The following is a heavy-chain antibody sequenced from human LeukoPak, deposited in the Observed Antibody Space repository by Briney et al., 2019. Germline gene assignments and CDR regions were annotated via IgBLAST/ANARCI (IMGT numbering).Heavy chain of an antibody. Sequence: SVKVSCKASGYTFTSYDINWVRQAPGQGLEWMGRIIPILGIANYAQKFQGRVTITADKSTSTAYMELSSLRSEDTAVYYCARSAIFGVVIISDYWGQGTLVTVSS. CDR2: IIPILGIA. CDR3: ARSAIFGVVIISDY. J-gene: IGHJ4*02. V-gene: IGHV1-69*04. CDR1: GYTFTSYD. D-gene: IGHD3-3*01.